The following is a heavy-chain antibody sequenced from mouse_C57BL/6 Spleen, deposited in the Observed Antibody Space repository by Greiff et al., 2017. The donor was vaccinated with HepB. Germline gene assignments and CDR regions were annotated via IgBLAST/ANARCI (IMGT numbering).Heavy chain of an antibody. CDR1: GFNIKDYY. CDR2: IDPEDGDT. J-gene: IGHJ1*03. Sequence: EVKLQQSGAELVKPGDSVKLSCTASGFNIKDYYMHWVKQRTEQGLAWIGRIDPEDGDTKYAPKFQGKATITADTSSNTAYLQLSSLKSEDTAVYYCAPTAVGEWYIDVWGTGTTVTVSS. V-gene: IGHV14-2*01. D-gene: IGHD1-1*01. CDR3: APTAVGEWYIDV.